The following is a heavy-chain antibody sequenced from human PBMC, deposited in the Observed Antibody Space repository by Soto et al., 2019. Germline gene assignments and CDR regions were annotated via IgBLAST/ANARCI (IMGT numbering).Heavy chain of an antibody. CDR2: ISSSSSYI. V-gene: IGHV3-21*01. D-gene: IGHD3-3*01. Sequence: LRLSCAASGLTFSSYSMNWVRQAPGKGLEWVSSISSSSSYIYYADSVKGRFTISRDNAKNSLYLQMNSLRAEDTAVYYCARESEWLFDGYYYGMDVWGQGTTVTVSS. CDR3: ARESEWLFDGYYYGMDV. CDR1: GLTFSSYS. J-gene: IGHJ6*02.